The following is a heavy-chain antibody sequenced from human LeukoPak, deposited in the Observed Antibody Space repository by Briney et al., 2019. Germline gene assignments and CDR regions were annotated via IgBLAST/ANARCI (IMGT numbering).Heavy chain of an antibody. CDR1: GFTFSSYG. CDR2: IWYDGSNK. CDR3: AKDERNWNYNLASQTYD. V-gene: IGHV3-33*06. D-gene: IGHD1-7*01. Sequence: AGGSLRLSCAASGFTFSSYGMHWVRQAPGKGLEWVAVIWYDGSNKYYADSVKGRFTISRDNSKNTLYLQMSSLRAEDTAVYYCAKDERNWNYNLASQTYDWGQGTLVTVSS. J-gene: IGHJ4*02.